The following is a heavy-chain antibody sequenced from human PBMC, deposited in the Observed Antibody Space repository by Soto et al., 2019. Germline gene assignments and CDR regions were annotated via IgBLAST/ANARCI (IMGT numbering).Heavy chain of an antibody. D-gene: IGHD7-27*01. J-gene: IGHJ2*01. CDR2: ISGSGGST. CDR3: AKGQANWGPWYFDL. CDR1: GFTFSSYA. Sequence: GGSLRLSCAASGFTFSSYAMSWVRQAPGKGLEWVSAISGSGGSTYCADSVKGRFTISRDNSKNTLYLQMNSLRAEGTAVYYCAKGQANWGPWYFDLWGRGTLVTVSS. V-gene: IGHV3-23*01.